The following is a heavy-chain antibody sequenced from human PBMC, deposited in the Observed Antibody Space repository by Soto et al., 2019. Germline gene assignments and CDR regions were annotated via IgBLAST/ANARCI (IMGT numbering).Heavy chain of an antibody. CDR2: IYHSGDA. Sequence: SETLSLTCAVSGGSISSNNWWSWVRQPPGKGLEWIGEIYHSGDANYNPSLKSRVAMAVDKSRNQFSLKLSSVTAADTAVYYCARRWGEGRVDHWGQGTLVTVSS. CDR3: ARRWGEGRVDH. CDR1: GGSISSNNW. V-gene: IGHV4-4*02. D-gene: IGHD3-10*01. J-gene: IGHJ4*02.